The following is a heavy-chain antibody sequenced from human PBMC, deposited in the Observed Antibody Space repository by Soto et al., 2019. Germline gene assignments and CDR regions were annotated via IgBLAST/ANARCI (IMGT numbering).Heavy chain of an antibody. CDR1: GFSFSDYS. D-gene: IGHD2-21*01. J-gene: IGHJ3*02. CDR2: ISSSSFTI. V-gene: IGHV3-48*01. CDR3: ARDGVHKFAFDI. Sequence: PGGSLRLSCAASGFSFSDYSMNWVRQAPGRGLEWVSYISSSSFTIHYADSVEGRFAISRDNAKNTLYLQMNSLRAEDTAVYYCARDGVHKFAFDIWGQGTMVTVSS.